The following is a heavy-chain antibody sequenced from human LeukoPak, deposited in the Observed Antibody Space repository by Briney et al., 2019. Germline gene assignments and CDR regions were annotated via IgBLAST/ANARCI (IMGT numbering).Heavy chain of an antibody. CDR1: GGSISSGDYY. Sequence: SETLSLTCTVSGGSISSGDYYWSWIRQPPGKGLEWIGYIYYSGSTYYNPSLKSRVTISVDTSKNQSSLKLSSVTAADTAVYYCARGWDYYDSSGRTGWFDYWGQGTLVTVSS. CDR3: ARGWDYYDSSGRTGWFDY. CDR2: IYYSGST. J-gene: IGHJ4*02. D-gene: IGHD3-22*01. V-gene: IGHV4-30-4*01.